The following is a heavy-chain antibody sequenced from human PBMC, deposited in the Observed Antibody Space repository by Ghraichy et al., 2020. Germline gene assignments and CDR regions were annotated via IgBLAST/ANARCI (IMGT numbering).Heavy chain of an antibody. V-gene: IGHV4-30-2*01. Sequence: SETLSLTCAVSGGSISSGGYSWSWIRPPPGKGLVWIGYIYHSGSTYYNPSLKSRVTISVDRSKNQFSLKLSSVTAADTAVYYCAREGVLTGDAFDIWGQGTMVTVSS. CDR3: AREGVLTGDAFDI. CDR1: GGSISSGGYS. CDR2: IYHSGST. J-gene: IGHJ3*02. D-gene: IGHD2-21*02.